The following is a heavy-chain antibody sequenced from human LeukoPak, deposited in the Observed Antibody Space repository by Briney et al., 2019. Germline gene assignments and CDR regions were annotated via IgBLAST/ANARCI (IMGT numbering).Heavy chain of an antibody. CDR1: GGSISSYY. J-gene: IGHJ4*01. Sequence: SETLSLTCTVSGGSISSYYWSWIRQPPGKGLEWIGYIYYSGSTNYNPSLKSRVTISVDTSKNQFSLKLSSVTAADTAVYYCARVGDIGYCSGGSCYYFDYCGHGTLVTVSS. V-gene: IGHV4-59*01. CDR3: ARVGDIGYCSGGSCYYFDY. CDR2: IYYSGST. D-gene: IGHD2-15*01.